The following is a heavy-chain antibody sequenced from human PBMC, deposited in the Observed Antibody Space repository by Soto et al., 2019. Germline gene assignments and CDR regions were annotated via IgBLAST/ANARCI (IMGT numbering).Heavy chain of an antibody. V-gene: IGHV3-21*01. CDR1: GGSISSSN. CDR3: AKAYYYDSSGYLVEYNWFDP. Sequence: ETLSLTCAVSGGSISSSNWWSWVRQPPGKGLEWVSSISSSSSYIYYADSVKGRFTISRDNAKNSLYLQMNSLRAEDTAVYYCAKAYYYDSSGYLVEYNWFDPWGQGTLVTVSS. CDR2: ISSSSSYI. J-gene: IGHJ5*02. D-gene: IGHD3-22*01.